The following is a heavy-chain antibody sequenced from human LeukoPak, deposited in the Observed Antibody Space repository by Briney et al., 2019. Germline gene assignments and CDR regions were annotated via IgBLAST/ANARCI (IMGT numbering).Heavy chain of an antibody. Sequence: ASVKVSCKASGYTFTSYAMHWVRQTPGQRLEWKGWINADNGNTKYSQGFKGRVTITSDTPASTASMELSRLRSEDMAVYYCAIEYGVAAAFGACDIWGQGTMVTDSS. V-gene: IGHV1-3*03. CDR1: GYTFTSYA. CDR3: AIEYGVAAAFGACDI. J-gene: IGHJ3*02. D-gene: IGHD6-13*01. CDR2: INADNGNT.